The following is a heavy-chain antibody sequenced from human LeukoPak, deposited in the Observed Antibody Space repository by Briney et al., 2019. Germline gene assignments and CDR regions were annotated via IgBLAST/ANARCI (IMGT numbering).Heavy chain of an antibody. CDR1: GYTFTSYG. V-gene: IGHV1-18*04. D-gene: IGHD1-14*01. CDR2: ISAYNGNT. CDR3: ARSPYRLNDAFDI. J-gene: IGHJ3*02. Sequence: ASVKVSCKASGYTFTSYGISWVRQAPGQGLEWMGWISAYNGNTNYAQKLQGRVTMTTDTSTSTAYMELSRLRSDDTAVYYCARSPYRLNDAFDIWGQGTMVTVSS.